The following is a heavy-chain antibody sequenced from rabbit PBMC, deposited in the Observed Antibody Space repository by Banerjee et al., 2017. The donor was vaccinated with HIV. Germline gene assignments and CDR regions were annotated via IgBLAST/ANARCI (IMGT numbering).Heavy chain of an antibody. D-gene: IGHD6-1*01. J-gene: IGHJ4*01. CDR2: IYTGGSGIT. Sequence: QEQLEESGGDLVKPEGSLTLTCTASGFSFSSSYWIWWVRQAPGKELEWIACIYTGGSGITYYASWAKGRFTISNPSSTTVTLQMTSLTAADTATYFCARDNGGGYGDTTLWGPGTLVTVS. CDR1: GFSFSSSYW. V-gene: IGHV1S45*01. CDR3: ARDNGGGYGDTTL.